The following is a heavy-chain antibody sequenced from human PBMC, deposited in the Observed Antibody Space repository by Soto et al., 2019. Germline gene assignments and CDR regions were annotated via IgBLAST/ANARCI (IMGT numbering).Heavy chain of an antibody. V-gene: IGHV1-2*04. CDR2: INPNSGGT. Sequence: ASVKVSCKASGYTFTGYYMHWVRQAPGQGLEWMGWINPNSGGTNYAQKFQGWVTMTRDTSISTAYMELSRLRSDDTAVYYCARGSITIFGVVISDYYYGMDVWGQGTTVTVSS. CDR3: ARGSITIFGVVISDYYYGMDV. J-gene: IGHJ6*02. D-gene: IGHD3-3*01. CDR1: GYTFTGYY.